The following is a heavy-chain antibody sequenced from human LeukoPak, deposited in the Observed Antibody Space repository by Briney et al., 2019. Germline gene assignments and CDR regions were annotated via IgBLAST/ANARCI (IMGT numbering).Heavy chain of an antibody. V-gene: IGHV3-48*02. CDR1: GFTFSNYN. Sequence: PGGSLRLSCAASGFTFSNYNMNWVRQVPGKALEWVSYISSSSSTIYYADSVQGRFTISRDNAKNSLYLQMNSLRDEDTAVYYCARDYGSHGEYFDYWGQGTLVTVSS. CDR3: ARDYGSHGEYFDY. D-gene: IGHD3-10*01. J-gene: IGHJ4*02. CDR2: ISSSSSTI.